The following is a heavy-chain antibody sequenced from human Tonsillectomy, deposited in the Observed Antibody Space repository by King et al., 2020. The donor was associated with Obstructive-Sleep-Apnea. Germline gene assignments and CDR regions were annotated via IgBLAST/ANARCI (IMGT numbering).Heavy chain of an antibody. CDR3: ARGHGGSYPLDY. CDR2: IDPSDSYT. Sequence: QLVQSGAEVKKPGESLRISCKGSGYSFTSYWISWVRQMPGKGLEWMGRIDPSDSYTNYSPSFQGHVTISADKSISTAYLQWSSLKASDTTMYYFARGHGGSYPLDYWGQGTLVTVSS. CDR1: GYSFTSYW. V-gene: IGHV5-10-1*01. D-gene: IGHD1-26*01. J-gene: IGHJ4*02.